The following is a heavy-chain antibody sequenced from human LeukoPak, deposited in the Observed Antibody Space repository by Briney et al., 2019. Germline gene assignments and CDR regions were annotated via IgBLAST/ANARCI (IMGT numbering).Heavy chain of an antibody. Sequence: GASVTVSCKASGYTFTDYYMHWVRQAPGQGLEWMGWIDPNSRGTDSAQKFQGRFSMTRDTSISTAYMELSRLRSDDTAVYYCARRAREYSHDAFDIWGQGTMVTVSS. D-gene: IGHD5-18*01. J-gene: IGHJ3*02. CDR1: GYTFTDYY. CDR3: ARRAREYSHDAFDI. V-gene: IGHV1-2*02. CDR2: IDPNSRGT.